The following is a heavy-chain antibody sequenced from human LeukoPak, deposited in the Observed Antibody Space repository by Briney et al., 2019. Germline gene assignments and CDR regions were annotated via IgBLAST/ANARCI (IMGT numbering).Heavy chain of an antibody. J-gene: IGHJ6*02. Sequence: GGSLRLSCAASGFTVSSNYMSWVRQAPGKGLECVSVIYSGGGAYYADSVKGRFTISRDNSKNTLFLQMNSLRAEDTAPYYCAKSVAIYFYYGLDVWGQGTTVAVSS. CDR2: IYSGGGA. D-gene: IGHD3-3*01. V-gene: IGHV3-53*01. CDR3: AKSVAIYFYYGLDV. CDR1: GFTVSSNY.